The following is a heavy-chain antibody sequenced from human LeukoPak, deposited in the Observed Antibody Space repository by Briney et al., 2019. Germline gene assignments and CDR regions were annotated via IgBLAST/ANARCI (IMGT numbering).Heavy chain of an antibody. D-gene: IGHD1-20*01. Sequence: GGSLRLSCAASGFTFDDYAMHWVRQAPGKGLEWVSGISWNSGSIGYADSVKGRFTISRDNAKNSLYLQMNSLRAEDTALYYCAKFPGITGTNYWGQGTLVTVSS. CDR1: GFTFDDYA. V-gene: IGHV3-9*01. CDR3: AKFPGITGTNY. CDR2: ISWNSGSI. J-gene: IGHJ4*02.